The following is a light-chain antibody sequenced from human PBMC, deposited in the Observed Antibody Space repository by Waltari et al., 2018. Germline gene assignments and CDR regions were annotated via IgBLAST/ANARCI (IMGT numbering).Light chain of an antibody. CDR2: NVS. V-gene: IGLV2-14*03. CDR3: SSYTSTNTFGL. CDR1: TSDVVSYHY. Sequence: QSALTQPAPVSGSPGQSITISCTGSTSDVVSYHYVSWYQQHPGNAPKLMIHNVSNRPSGVSNRFSGSKSGNTASLTISGLQAEDEAVYYCSSYTSTNTFGLFGGGTKLTVL. J-gene: IGLJ3*02.